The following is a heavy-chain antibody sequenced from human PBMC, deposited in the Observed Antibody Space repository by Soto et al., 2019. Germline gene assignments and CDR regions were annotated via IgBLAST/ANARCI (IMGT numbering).Heavy chain of an antibody. J-gene: IGHJ5*02. CDR3: ARVPSP. V-gene: IGHV4-30-2*01. CDR2: IYHSGST. Sequence: PSETLSLTCTVSGASISRYSWSWIRQPPGKGLEWIGYIYHSGSTYYNPSLKSRVTISVDRSKNQFSLKLSSVTAADTAVYYCARVPSPWGQGTLVTVSS. CDR1: GASISRYS.